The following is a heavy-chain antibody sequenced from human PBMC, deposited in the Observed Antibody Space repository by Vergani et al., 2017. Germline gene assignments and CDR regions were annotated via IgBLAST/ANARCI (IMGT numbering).Heavy chain of an antibody. J-gene: IGHJ4*02. CDR1: GGTFSSYA. CDR2: IIPIFGTA. CDR3: AGGRGQYYDFWSGYPILDY. Sequence: QVQLVQSGAEVKKPGSSVKVSCKASGGTFSSYAISWVRQAPGQGLEWMGGIIPIFGTANYAQKFQGRVTITADESTSTAYMELSSLRSEDTAVYYCAGGRGQYYDFWSGYPILDYWGQGTLVTVSS. D-gene: IGHD3-3*01. V-gene: IGHV1-69*01.